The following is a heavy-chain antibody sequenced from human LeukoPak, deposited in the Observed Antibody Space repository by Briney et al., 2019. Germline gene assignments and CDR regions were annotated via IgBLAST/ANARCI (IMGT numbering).Heavy chain of an antibody. V-gene: IGHV3-9*01. CDR1: GFTFDDYA. CDR3: AKVRANGGLDY. Sequence: GGSLRLSCAASGFTFDDYAMHWVRRAPGKGLEWVSGISWNSGSIGYADSVKGRFTISRDNAKNSLYLQMNSLRAEDTALYYCAKVRANGGLDYWGQGTLVTVSS. CDR2: ISWNSGSI. D-gene: IGHD3-16*01. J-gene: IGHJ4*02.